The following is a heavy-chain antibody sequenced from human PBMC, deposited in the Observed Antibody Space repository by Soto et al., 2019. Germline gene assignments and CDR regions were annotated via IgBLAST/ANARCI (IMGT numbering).Heavy chain of an antibody. CDR3: AGGGSGNYFDF. CDR1: GYSFNTNW. V-gene: IGHV5-51*01. D-gene: IGHD2-15*01. J-gene: IGHJ4*02. Sequence: EVQLVQSRAEVKKPGESLKISCKGSGYSFNTNWIGWVRQMPGKGLEWMGIIYPGDSDTRYSPSFHGQVTISADKSISTAYLQWTSLKAPDTAIYYCAGGGSGNYFDFWGQGTQVTVSS. CDR2: IYPGDSDT.